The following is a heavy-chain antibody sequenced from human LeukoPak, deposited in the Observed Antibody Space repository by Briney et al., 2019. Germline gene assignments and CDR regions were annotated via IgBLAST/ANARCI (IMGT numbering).Heavy chain of an antibody. Sequence: GSLRLSCAASGFTFSGSWMSWVRQAPGKGLEWVANMNQDGSEKDYVDSVKGRFTISRDNARKSLYLQMGSLRAEDTAVYYCATYTHWVAGDVWDQGTTVTVSS. CDR1: GFTFSGSW. CDR2: MNQDGSEK. D-gene: IGHD3-16*01. V-gene: IGHV3-7*01. CDR3: ATYTHWVAGDV. J-gene: IGHJ6*02.